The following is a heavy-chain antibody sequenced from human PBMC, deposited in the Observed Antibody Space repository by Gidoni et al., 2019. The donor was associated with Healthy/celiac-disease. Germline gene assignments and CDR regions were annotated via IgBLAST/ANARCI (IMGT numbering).Heavy chain of an antibody. CDR2: IYSGGST. CDR3: ARSPYAGTLVGRFDAFDI. V-gene: IGHV3-66*01. CDR1: GFPVSSNH. D-gene: IGHD3-9*01. Sequence: EVPLVESGGGLVQPGGSLRLSCAASGFPVSSNHMSWVRQAPGKGLEWVSVIYSGGSTYYADSVKGRFTISRDNSKNTLYLQMNSLRAEDTAVYYCARSPYAGTLVGRFDAFDIWGQGTMVTVSS. J-gene: IGHJ3*02.